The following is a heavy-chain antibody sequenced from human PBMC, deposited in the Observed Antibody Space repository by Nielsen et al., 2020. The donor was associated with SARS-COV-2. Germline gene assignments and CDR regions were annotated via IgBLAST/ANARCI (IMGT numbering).Heavy chain of an antibody. Sequence: SLKISCAASGFTFDDYAMHWVRQAPGKGLEWVSGISWNSGSIGYADSVKGRFTISRDNAKNSLYLQMNSLRAEDTALYYCAKGSGSGSYFGPDYWGQGTLVTVSS. CDR3: AKGSGSGSYFGPDY. CDR1: GFTFDDYA. CDR2: ISWNSGSI. D-gene: IGHD3-10*01. V-gene: IGHV3-9*01. J-gene: IGHJ4*02.